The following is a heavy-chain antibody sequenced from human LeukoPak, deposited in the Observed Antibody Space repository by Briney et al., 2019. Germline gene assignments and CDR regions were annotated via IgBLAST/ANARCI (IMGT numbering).Heavy chain of an antibody. D-gene: IGHD2-15*01. CDR1: GYTFTGYY. Sequence: ASVKVSCKASGYTFTGYYMHWVRQAPGQGLEWMGWINPNSGGTNYAQKFQGRVTMTRDTSISTAYMELSRLRSDDTAVYYCAILVVAATRTGRAFDIWGQGTMVTVSS. CDR3: AILVVAATRTGRAFDI. V-gene: IGHV1-2*02. CDR2: INPNSGGT. J-gene: IGHJ3*02.